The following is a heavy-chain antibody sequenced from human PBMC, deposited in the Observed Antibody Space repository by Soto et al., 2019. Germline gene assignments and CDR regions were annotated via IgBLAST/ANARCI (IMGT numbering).Heavy chain of an antibody. J-gene: IGHJ4*02. CDR1: GFSLSTSGVG. D-gene: IGHD3-3*01. V-gene: IGHV2-5*01. Sequence: QITLKESGPTLVKPTQTLTLTCTFSGFSLSTSGVGVGWIRQPPGKALEWLALIYWNDDKRYSPSLKSRLTITKDTYKNQVVLTMTNMDPVDTATYYCAHSGVGRSYDFWSEGSYYFDYWGQGTLVTVSS. CDR3: AHSGVGRSYDFWSEGSYYFDY. CDR2: IYWNDDK.